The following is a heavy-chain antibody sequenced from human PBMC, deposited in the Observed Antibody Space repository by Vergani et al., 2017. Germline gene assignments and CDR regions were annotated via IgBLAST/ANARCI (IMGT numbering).Heavy chain of an antibody. V-gene: IGHV1-69-2*01. J-gene: IGHJ6*02. D-gene: IGHD4-17*01. CDR2: VDPEDGET. CDR1: GYTFTDHY. CDR3: ATPQTVTTGGMEV. Sequence: EVQLVQSGAEVKKPGATMKISCKVSGYTFTDHYMHWVKQAPGKGLEWMGLVDPEDGETIYAEKFKGRVTIAADTSTDTAHLELSSLRSEDTAVYYCATPQTVTTGGMEVWVEGTTVSDSS.